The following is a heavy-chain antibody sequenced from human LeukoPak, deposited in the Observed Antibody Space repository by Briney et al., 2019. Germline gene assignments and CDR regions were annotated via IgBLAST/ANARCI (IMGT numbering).Heavy chain of an antibody. V-gene: IGHV3-30-3*01. CDR3: ARDTPFDY. J-gene: IGHJ4*02. Sequence: GGSLRLSCAASGFTFSSYAMHWVRQAPGKGLEWVAVISYDGSNKYYADSVKGRFTISRDNSKNTLYLQMNSLRAEDTAVYYCARDTPFDYWGQGTLVTVSS. CDR2: ISYDGSNK. CDR1: GFTFSSYA.